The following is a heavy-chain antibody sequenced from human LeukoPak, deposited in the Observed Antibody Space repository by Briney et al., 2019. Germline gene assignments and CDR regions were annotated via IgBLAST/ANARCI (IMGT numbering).Heavy chain of an antibody. Sequence: PSETLSLTCTVSGASISSYYWSWIRQPAGKGLEWIGRIYASGSTNYNPSLKSRVTMSVDTSKNQFSLKLTSVTAADTAVYYCARLRRGIAVAGSRFDYWGQGTLVTVSS. CDR1: GASISSYY. CDR3: ARLRRGIAVAGSRFDY. V-gene: IGHV4-4*07. CDR2: IYASGST. J-gene: IGHJ4*02. D-gene: IGHD6-19*01.